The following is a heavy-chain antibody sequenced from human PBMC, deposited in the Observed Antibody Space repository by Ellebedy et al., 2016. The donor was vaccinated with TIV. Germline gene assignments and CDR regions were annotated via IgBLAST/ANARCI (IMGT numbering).Heavy chain of an antibody. CDR3: AKGPDYSNYVPGDY. CDR1: GFTFSNYW. Sequence: PGGSLRLSCVASGFTFSNYWMSWVRQAPGKGLEWVAHIKKDESEKYYVDSVKGRFTISRDNAKKSLYLQMNSLRAEDTAVYYCAKGPDYSNYVPGDYWGQGTLVTVSS. V-gene: IGHV3-7*05. D-gene: IGHD4-11*01. CDR2: IKKDESEK. J-gene: IGHJ4*02.